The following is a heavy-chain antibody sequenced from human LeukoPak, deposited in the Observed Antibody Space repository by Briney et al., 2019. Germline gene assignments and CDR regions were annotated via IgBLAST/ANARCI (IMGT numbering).Heavy chain of an antibody. D-gene: IGHD3-9*01. V-gene: IGHV1-18*01. CDR1: GYTFTSYG. J-gene: IGHJ5*02. CDR2: ISAYNGNT. CDR3: ARGSKYYDILTGAKGGWFDP. Sequence: ASVKVFCKASGYTFTSYGISWVRQAPGQGLEWMGWISAYNGNTNYAQKLQGRVTMTTDTSTSTAYMELRSLRSDDTAVYYCARGSKYYDILTGAKGGWFDPWGQGTLVTVSS.